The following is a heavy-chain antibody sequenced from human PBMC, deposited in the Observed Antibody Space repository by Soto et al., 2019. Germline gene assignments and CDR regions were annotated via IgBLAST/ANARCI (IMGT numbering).Heavy chain of an antibody. J-gene: IGHJ6*02. CDR3: ARGRVRPVVGPKTSTYPGMEV. V-gene: IGHV3-13*04. CDR1: GFTFSNYD. Sequence: GGSLRLSCAASGFTFSNYDMHWVRQSTGEGLEWVSVIHTTGDTYYPGSVKGRFTVSRENAENSLYLQMNNLRAEETAVYYCARGRVRPVVGPKTSTYPGMEVWGQGTTVTVSS. D-gene: IGHD2-2*01. CDR2: IHTTGDT.